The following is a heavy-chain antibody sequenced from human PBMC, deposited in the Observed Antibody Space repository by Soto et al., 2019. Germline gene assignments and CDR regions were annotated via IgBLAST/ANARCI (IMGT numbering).Heavy chain of an antibody. CDR2: IIPIFSTT. Sequence: QVHLVQSGAEVKKPGSSVKVSCKAPGGTFSILAINWVRQAPGEGLEWMGRIIPIFSTTNYAQKFQGRVTMTADETTITAYLELSSLKQDDTAVYYCAREVAADGTFREDVFDIWGQGTLVTVSS. CDR3: AREVAADGTFREDVFDI. CDR1: GGTFSILA. D-gene: IGHD6-13*01. J-gene: IGHJ3*02. V-gene: IGHV1-69*12.